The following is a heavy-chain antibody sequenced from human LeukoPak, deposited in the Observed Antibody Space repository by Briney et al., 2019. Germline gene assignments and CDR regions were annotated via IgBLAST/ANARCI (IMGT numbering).Heavy chain of an antibody. V-gene: IGHV3-66*01. CDR1: GFTVSTTY. Sequence: GGSLRLSCVASGFTVSTTYMGWVRQAPGKGLEWVSVIYSGGSTYYADSVKGRFTISRDNAKNTLYLQMNSLRAEDTAVYYCARDAYSSSWSNYFDYWGQGTLVTVSS. J-gene: IGHJ4*02. D-gene: IGHD6-13*01. CDR3: ARDAYSSSWSNYFDY. CDR2: IYSGGST.